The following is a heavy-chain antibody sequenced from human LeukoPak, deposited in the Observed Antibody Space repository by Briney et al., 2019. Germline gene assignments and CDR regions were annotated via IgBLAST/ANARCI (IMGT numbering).Heavy chain of an antibody. Sequence: GGSLRLSCAASGFPFSSYWMSWVRQAPGKGLEWVANIKQDGSEKYYVDSVKGRFTISRDNAKNSLYLQMNSLRAEDTAVYYCAKDRRISAAGSNYFDYWGQGTLVTVSS. CDR3: AKDRRISAAGSNYFDY. D-gene: IGHD6-13*01. J-gene: IGHJ4*02. CDR2: IKQDGSEK. CDR1: GFPFSSYW. V-gene: IGHV3-7*03.